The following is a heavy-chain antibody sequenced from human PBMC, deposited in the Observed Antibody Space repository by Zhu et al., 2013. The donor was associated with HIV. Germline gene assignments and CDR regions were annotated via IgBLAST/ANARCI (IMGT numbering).Heavy chain of an antibody. CDR2: INPNSGGT. CDR3: ARIYPWYGSGSHIPN. J-gene: IGHJ4*02. CDR1: GYTFTGYY. Sequence: QVQLVQSGAEVKKPGASVKVSCKASGYTFTGYYMHWVRQAPGQGLEWMGWINPNSGGTNYAQKFQGRVTMTRDTSITTAYMDLSRLRSDDTAVYYCARIYPWYGSGSHIPNWGQGTLVTVSS. V-gene: IGHV1-2*02. D-gene: IGHD3-10*01.